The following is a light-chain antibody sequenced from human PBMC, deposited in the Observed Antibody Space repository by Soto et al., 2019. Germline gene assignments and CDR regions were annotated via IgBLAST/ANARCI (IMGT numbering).Light chain of an antibody. J-gene: IGKJ4*01. CDR2: DAS. CDR1: QSVSSH. Sequence: EIVLTQSPATLSLSPGERATLSCRASQSVSSHLGWYQQKPGQAPRLLIYDASNRATGIPARFSGSGSGTDFTLTISGLEPEDFAVYYCQQRSSWPLSFAGGTKVEIK. CDR3: QQRSSWPLS. V-gene: IGKV3-11*01.